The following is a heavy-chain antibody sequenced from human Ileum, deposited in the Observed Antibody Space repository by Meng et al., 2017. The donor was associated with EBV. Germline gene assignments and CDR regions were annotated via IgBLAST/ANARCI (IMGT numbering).Heavy chain of an antibody. CDR3: ARNSESGSYIDY. Sequence: HVKLQESGPRLVNPADTLSLTCAVSGYSISTTNWGGWTRQPPGKGLEWIGHIYYSGTTYNNPSLKSRVTMSIDPSKNQFSLKLSSVTAVDTAVYYCARNSESGSYIDYWGLGTLVTVSS. CDR2: IYYSGTT. J-gene: IGHJ4*02. D-gene: IGHD1-26*01. V-gene: IGHV4-28*01. CDR1: GYSISTTNW.